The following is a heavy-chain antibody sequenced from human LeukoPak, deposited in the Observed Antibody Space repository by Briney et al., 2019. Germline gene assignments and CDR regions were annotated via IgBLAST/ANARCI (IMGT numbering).Heavy chain of an antibody. CDR3: ARGLRYFDWLSAFDI. CDR1: GGSISSGGYS. CDR2: IYHSGST. J-gene: IGHJ3*02. V-gene: IGHV4-30-2*01. Sequence: PSETLSLTCAVSGGSISSGGYSWSWIRQPPGKGPEWIGYIYHSGSTYYNPSLKSRVTISVDRSKNQFSLKLSSVTAADTAVYYCARGLRYFDWLSAFDIWGQGTMVTVSS. D-gene: IGHD3-9*01.